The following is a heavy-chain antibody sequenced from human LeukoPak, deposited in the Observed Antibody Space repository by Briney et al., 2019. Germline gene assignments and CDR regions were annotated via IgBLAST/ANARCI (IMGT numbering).Heavy chain of an antibody. V-gene: IGHV4-39*01. CDR1: GDSISTNNYY. D-gene: IGHD6-19*01. CDR2: IYYSVTT. J-gene: IGHJ4*02. Sequence: SETLSLTCTVSGDSISTNNYYWTWIRQPPGKGLEWIGTIYYSVTTYYNPSLKSRVTISVDTSRNQFSLRLSSVTAADTAVYYCARRRGIGSYYFDYWGQGALVTVSS. CDR3: ARRRGIGSYYFDY.